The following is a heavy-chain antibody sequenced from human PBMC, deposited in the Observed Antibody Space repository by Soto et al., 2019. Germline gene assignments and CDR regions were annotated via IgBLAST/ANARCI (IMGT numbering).Heavy chain of an antibody. D-gene: IGHD1-26*01. CDR2: MNPNSGNT. Sequence: QVQLVQSGAEVKKPGASVKVSCKASGYTFTSYDINWVRQATGQGLEWMGWMNPNSGNTGYAQKFQGGVTMTRNTSISTAYMEMSSLISEDTAVYYWASEVEANRFDYGGQGTLVTVSS. V-gene: IGHV1-8*01. CDR1: GYTFTSYD. J-gene: IGHJ4*02. CDR3: ASEVEANRFDY.